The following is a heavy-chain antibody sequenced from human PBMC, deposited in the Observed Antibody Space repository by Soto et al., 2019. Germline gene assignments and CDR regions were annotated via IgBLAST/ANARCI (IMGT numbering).Heavy chain of an antibody. CDR3: ARSGMSSSWYFLDPFDY. CDR2: IIPIFGTA. Sequence: QVPLVQSGAEVKKPGSSVKVSCKASGGTFSSYAISWVRQAPGQGLEWMGGIIPIFGTANYAQKFQGRVTITADEATSTAYMELSSRRSEDTAVYYCARSGMSSSWYFLDPFDYWGQGTLVTVSS. J-gene: IGHJ4*02. D-gene: IGHD6-13*01. V-gene: IGHV1-69*01. CDR1: GGTFSSYA.